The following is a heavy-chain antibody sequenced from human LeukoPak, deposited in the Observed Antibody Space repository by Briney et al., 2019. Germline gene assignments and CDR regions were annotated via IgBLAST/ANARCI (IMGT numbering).Heavy chain of an antibody. CDR3: AKDRGRSGYYGLDY. CDR2: ISYDGSNK. D-gene: IGHD3-22*01. J-gene: IGHJ4*02. CDR1: GFTFSSYW. V-gene: IGHV3-30*18. Sequence: TGGSLRLSCAASGFTFSSYWMSWVRQAPGKGLEWVAVISYDGSNKYYADSVKGRFTISRDNSKNTLYLQMNSLRAEDTAVYYCAKDRGRSGYYGLDYWGQGTLVTVSS.